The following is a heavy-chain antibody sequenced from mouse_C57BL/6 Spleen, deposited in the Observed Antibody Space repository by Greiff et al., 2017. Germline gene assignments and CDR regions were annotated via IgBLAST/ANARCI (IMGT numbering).Heavy chain of an antibody. CDR1: GYTFTSYW. D-gene: IGHD3-2*02. CDR3: ARGGSSGYLAMDY. CDR2: IDPSASET. V-gene: IGHV1-52*01. Sequence: QVQLQQPGAELVRPGSSVKLSCKASGYTFTSYWMHWVKQRPIQGLEWIGNIDPSASETNYNQKFKDKATLTVDKSSSTAYMQLSSLTSEDSAVYYCARGGSSGYLAMDYWGQGTSVTVSS. J-gene: IGHJ4*01.